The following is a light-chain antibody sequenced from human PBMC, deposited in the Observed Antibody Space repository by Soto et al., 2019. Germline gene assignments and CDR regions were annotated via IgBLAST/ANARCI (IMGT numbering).Light chain of an antibody. CDR3: QQYGSSPGLLT. J-gene: IGKJ3*01. V-gene: IGKV3-20*01. Sequence: EIVLTQSPGTLSLSPGERATLSRRASQSVSSSYLAWYQQKPGQAPRLLIYDASRRATGIPDRFSGSGSGTDFTLTISRVEPEDFAVYYCQQYGSSPGLLTFGPGTKVDIK. CDR2: DAS. CDR1: QSVSSSY.